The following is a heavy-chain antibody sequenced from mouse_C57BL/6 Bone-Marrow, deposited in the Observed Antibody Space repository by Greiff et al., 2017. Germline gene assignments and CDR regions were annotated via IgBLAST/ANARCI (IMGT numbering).Heavy chain of an antibody. D-gene: IGHD1-1*01. J-gene: IGHJ3*01. Sequence: VHVKQSVAELVRPGASVKLSCTASGFNIKNTYMHWVKQRPEQGLEWIGRIDPANGNTKSAPKFQGKATITADTSSNTTYLQLSSLTSEDTAIYYCAEGELLRGFAYWGQGTLVTVSA. CDR3: AEGELLRGFAY. V-gene: IGHV14-3*01. CDR1: GFNIKNTY. CDR2: IDPANGNT.